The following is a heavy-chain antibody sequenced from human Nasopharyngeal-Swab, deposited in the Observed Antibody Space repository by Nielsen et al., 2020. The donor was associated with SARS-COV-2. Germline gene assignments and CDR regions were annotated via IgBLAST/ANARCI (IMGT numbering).Heavy chain of an antibody. J-gene: IGHJ4*02. CDR2: ISSNGGST. Sequence: GESLKISCSASGFTFSSYAMHWVRQALGKGLEYVSAISSNGGSTYYADSVKGRFTISRDNSKNTLYLQMSSLRAEDTAVYYCVKDRGSYVFDYRGQGTLVTVSS. D-gene: IGHD1-26*01. CDR1: GFTFSSYA. V-gene: IGHV3-64D*09. CDR3: VKDRGSYVFDY.